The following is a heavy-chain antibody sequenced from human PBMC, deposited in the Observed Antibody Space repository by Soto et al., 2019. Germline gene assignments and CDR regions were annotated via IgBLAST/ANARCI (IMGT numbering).Heavy chain of an antibody. V-gene: IGHV4-30-4*01. D-gene: IGHD4-17*01. Sequence: TLSLTCTVSGGSISSGDYYWSWIRQPPGKGLEWSGYIYYSGSTYYNPSLKSRVTISVDTSKNQFSLKLSSVTAADTAVYYCAGQITVTTYYFDYWGQGTLVTVSS. CDR2: IYYSGST. CDR3: AGQITVTTYYFDY. CDR1: GGSISSGDYY. J-gene: IGHJ4*02.